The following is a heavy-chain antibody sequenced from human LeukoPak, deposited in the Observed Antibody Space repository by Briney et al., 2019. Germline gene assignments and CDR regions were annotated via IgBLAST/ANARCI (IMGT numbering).Heavy chain of an antibody. Sequence: GGSLRLSCAASGFTFSDYYMSWIRQAPGKGLEWVSYISSSGSTIYYADSVKGRFTISRDNAKNSLYLQMNSLRAEDTAVYYCARDGVTFGGVIEPGWFDPWGQGTLVTVSS. V-gene: IGHV3-11*01. D-gene: IGHD3-16*02. CDR1: GFTFSDYY. CDR3: ARDGVTFGGVIEPGWFDP. CDR2: ISSSGSTI. J-gene: IGHJ5*02.